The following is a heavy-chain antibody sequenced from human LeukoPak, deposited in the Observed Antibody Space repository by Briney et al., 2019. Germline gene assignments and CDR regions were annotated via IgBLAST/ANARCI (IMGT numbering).Heavy chain of an antibody. CDR2: ISGSGGST. V-gene: IGHV3-23*01. J-gene: IGHJ4*02. Sequence: GGSLRLSCAASGFTFSSYAMSWVRQAPGKGLEWVSAISGSGGSTYYADSVKGRFTISRDNSKNTLYLQMNSLRAEDTAVYYCARDLGATRYFDYWGQGTLVTVSS. CDR1: GFTFSSYA. CDR3: ARDLGATRYFDY.